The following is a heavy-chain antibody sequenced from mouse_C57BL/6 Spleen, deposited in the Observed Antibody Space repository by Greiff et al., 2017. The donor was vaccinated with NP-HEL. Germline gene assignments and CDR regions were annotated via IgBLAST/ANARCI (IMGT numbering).Heavy chain of an antibody. V-gene: IGHV5-17*01. Sequence: DVMLVESGGGLVKPGGSLKLSCAASGFTFSDYGMHWVRQAPEKGLEWVAYISSGSSTIYYADTVKGRFTISRDNAKNTLFLQMTSLRSEDTAMYYCAVVATNAMDYWGQGTSVTVSS. CDR2: ISSGSSTI. J-gene: IGHJ4*01. CDR1: GFTFSDYG. CDR3: AVVATNAMDY. D-gene: IGHD1-1*01.